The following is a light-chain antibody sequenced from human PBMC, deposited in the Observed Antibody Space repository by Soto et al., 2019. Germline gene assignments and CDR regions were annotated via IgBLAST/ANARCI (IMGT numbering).Light chain of an antibody. V-gene: IGKV1-39*01. Sequence: DIQITQSPSSLSASVGDIVTITCRASQSISISLNWYQLKPGKAPNLLMYGASYLKSGVPTRFSGSGSGTDFTLTISSLKTEDFANYYCQQTYTTHEITFGQGTRLEIK. CDR3: QQTYTTHEIT. CDR2: GAS. J-gene: IGKJ5*01. CDR1: QSISIS.